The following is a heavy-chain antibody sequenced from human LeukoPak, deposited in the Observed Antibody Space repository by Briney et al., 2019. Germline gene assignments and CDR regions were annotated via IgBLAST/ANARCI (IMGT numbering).Heavy chain of an antibody. Sequence: PSETLSLTCTVSGGSISTYYWSWIRQPPGKGLEWIGYIYYSGSTNYNPSLKSRVTISVDTSKNQFSLELSSVTAADTAVYYRARMTGGPGYWGQGTLVTVSS. CDR3: ARMTGGPGY. V-gene: IGHV4-59*08. D-gene: IGHD2-15*01. CDR2: IYYSGST. J-gene: IGHJ4*02. CDR1: GGSISTYY.